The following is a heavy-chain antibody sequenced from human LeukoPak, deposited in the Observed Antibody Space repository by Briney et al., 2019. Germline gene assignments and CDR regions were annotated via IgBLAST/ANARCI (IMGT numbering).Heavy chain of an antibody. D-gene: IGHD2-21*02. CDR2: INPRGGST. J-gene: IGHJ5*02. Sequence: RASVKVSCKASGYTFTKYFIHWVRQAPGQGLEWMGIINPRGGSTGYAQKFQGRITMTTDMSTRTVYMELSSLESEDTAVYYCARRDCVGDCYSNWFDPWGQGTLATVSS. CDR1: GYTFTKYF. CDR3: ARRDCVGDCYSNWFDP. V-gene: IGHV1-46*01.